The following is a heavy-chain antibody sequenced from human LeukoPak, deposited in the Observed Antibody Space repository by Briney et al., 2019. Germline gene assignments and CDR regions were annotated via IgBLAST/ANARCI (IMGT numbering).Heavy chain of an antibody. Sequence: PGRSLRLSCAASGFNFNTCGMHWVRQTPGKGLEWVAVIWHDGSDEYYADSVKGRFTISRDNSKSLVYLQMDSLRDEDTAVYYCAGEVVRDVSGVDYTWLDPWGQGTLVFVS. CDR2: IWHDGSDE. V-gene: IGHV3-33*01. D-gene: IGHD2-8*01. CDR3: AGEVVRDVSGVDYTWLDP. CDR1: GFNFNTCG. J-gene: IGHJ5*02.